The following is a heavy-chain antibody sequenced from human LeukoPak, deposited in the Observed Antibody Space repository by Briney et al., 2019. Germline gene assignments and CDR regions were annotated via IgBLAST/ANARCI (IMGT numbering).Heavy chain of an antibody. CDR2: IYHSGST. CDR1: GGSISSSNW. J-gene: IGHJ4*02. CDR3: ARGGYGSGSYSHY. V-gene: IGHV4-4*02. D-gene: IGHD3-10*01. Sequence: SGTLSLTCAVSGGSISSSNWWSWVRQPPGKGLEWIGEIYHSGSTNYNPPLKSRVTISVDKSKNQFSLKLSSVTAADTAVYYCARGGYGSGSYSHYWGQGTLVTVSS.